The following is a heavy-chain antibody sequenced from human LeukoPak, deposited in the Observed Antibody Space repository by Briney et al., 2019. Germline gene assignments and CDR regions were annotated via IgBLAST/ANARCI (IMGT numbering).Heavy chain of an antibody. J-gene: IGHJ4*02. CDR3: AKVAHYYYGSESYYFFEH. Sequence: GGSLRLSCAASGFSFTTYWMSWVRQAPGKGLEWVANIKQDGTEKYYVDSVKGRFTISRDNAKNSLYLQMNSLRVEDTATYYCAKVAHYYYGSESYYFFEHWGQGTPVTASS. CDR1: GFSFTTYW. D-gene: IGHD3-10*01. CDR2: IKQDGTEK. V-gene: IGHV3-7*01.